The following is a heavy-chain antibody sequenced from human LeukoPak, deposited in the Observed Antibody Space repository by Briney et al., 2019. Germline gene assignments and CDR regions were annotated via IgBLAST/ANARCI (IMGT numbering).Heavy chain of an antibody. D-gene: IGHD5-18*01. V-gene: IGHV3-30*02. Sequence: PGGSLRLSCAASGFTFSSYGMHWVRQAPGKGLEWVAFIRYDGSNKYYADSVKGRFTISRDNSKNTLYLQMNSLRAEDTAVYYCAKAGYSYGYWFDYWGQGTLVTVSS. CDR3: AKAGYSYGYWFDY. CDR2: IRYDGSNK. CDR1: GFTFSSYG. J-gene: IGHJ4*02.